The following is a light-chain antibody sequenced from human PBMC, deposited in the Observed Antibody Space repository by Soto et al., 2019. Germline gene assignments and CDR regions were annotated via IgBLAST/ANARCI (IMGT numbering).Light chain of an antibody. CDR3: QQRNNWPPVT. CDR2: DAS. Sequence: EIVLTQSPSTLSLSPGERATLSCRASQSVSRHLAWYQPTPGQAPRLLLYDASNRATGIPARFSGSGSGTDFTLTISSLEPEDFAVYYCQQRNNWPPVTFGGGTKVDIK. V-gene: IGKV3-11*01. CDR1: QSVSRH. J-gene: IGKJ4*01.